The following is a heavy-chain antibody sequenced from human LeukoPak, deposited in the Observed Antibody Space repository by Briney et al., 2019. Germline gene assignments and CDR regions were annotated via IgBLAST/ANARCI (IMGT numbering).Heavy chain of an antibody. V-gene: IGHV4-30-2*01. J-gene: IGHJ4*02. Sequence: PSDTLSLTCAVSGGSISSGGYSWRWIRPPPGKGLEGNGYIYHSGSTYYNPSLESRVTISVDRSKTQFSLKLSSVTAADTAVYYCAREVVSTMIFDYWGQGTLVTVSS. CDR1: GGSISSGGYS. CDR3: AREVVSTMIFDY. CDR2: IYHSGST. D-gene: IGHD3-22*01.